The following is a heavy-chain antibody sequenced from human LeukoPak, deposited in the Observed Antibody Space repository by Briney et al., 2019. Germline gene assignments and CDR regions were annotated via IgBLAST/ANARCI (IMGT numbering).Heavy chain of an antibody. D-gene: IGHD5-12*01. CDR3: ARDDVALPAGVDAFDI. Sequence: GGSLRLSCAASGFTFSSYWMSWVRQAPGKGLEWVANIKQDGSEKYYVDSVKGRFTISRDNAKNTLYPQMNSLRAEDTAVYYCARDDVALPAGVDAFDIWGQGTMVTVSS. CDR1: GFTFSSYW. J-gene: IGHJ3*02. V-gene: IGHV3-7*01. CDR2: IKQDGSEK.